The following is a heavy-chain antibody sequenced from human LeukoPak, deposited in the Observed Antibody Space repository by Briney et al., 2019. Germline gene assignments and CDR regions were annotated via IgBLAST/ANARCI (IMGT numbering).Heavy chain of an antibody. CDR1: GYTXTDYY. V-gene: IGHV1-2*02. CDR3: ARDAGYCTGGSCWYFDH. D-gene: IGHD2-15*01. Sequence: ASVTVSCMASGYTXTDYYMHWVRQAPGQGLESMGWINLNSGGTNFAQRFQGRVTMTRDTSISTAYMDLSRLISDDTAVYYCARDAGYCTGGSCWYFDHWGQGTLVTVSS. CDR2: INLNSGGT. J-gene: IGHJ4*02.